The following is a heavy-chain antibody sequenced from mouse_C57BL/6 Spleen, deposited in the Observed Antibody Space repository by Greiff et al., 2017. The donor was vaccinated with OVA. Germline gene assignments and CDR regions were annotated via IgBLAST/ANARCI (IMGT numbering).Heavy chain of an antibody. D-gene: IGHD1-1*01. Sequence: DVMLVESGGGLVKPGGSLKLSCAASGFTFSSYTMSWVRQTPEKRLEWVATISGGGGNTYYPDSVKGRFTISRDNAKNTLYLQMSSLRAEDTALYYCARHYGSSYYAMDYWGQGTSVTVSS. V-gene: IGHV5-9*01. CDR3: ARHYGSSYYAMDY. CDR1: GFTFSSYT. J-gene: IGHJ4*01. CDR2: ISGGGGNT.